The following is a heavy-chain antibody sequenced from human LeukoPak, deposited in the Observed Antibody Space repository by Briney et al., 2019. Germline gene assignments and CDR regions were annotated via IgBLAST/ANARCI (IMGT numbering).Heavy chain of an antibody. J-gene: IGHJ4*02. CDR1: GFTFSTYV. V-gene: IGHV3-33*08. CDR3: ARSTTMLIDY. Sequence: GRSLRLSCAASGFTFSTYVMHWVRQAPGKGLEWVAVIWYDGSNKYYAESVKGRFTISRDNSKNTVYLQMNSLRVEDTAVYYCARSTTMLIDYWGQGTLVTVSS. CDR2: IWYDGSNK. D-gene: IGHD4-11*01.